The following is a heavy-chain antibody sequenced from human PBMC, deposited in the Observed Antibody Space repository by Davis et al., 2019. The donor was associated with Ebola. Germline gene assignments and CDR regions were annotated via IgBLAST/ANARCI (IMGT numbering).Heavy chain of an antibody. D-gene: IGHD6-25*01. CDR2: IRSKANSYAT. J-gene: IGHJ6*02. CDR1: GFTFSGSA. V-gene: IGHV3-73*01. CDR3: TYTYSSGEDV. Sequence: GESLKISCAASGFTFSGSAMHWVRQASGKGLEWVGRIRSKANSYATAYAASVKGRFTISRDGSKNTAYLQMNSLKTEDTAVYYCTYTYSSGEDVWGQGTTVTVSS.